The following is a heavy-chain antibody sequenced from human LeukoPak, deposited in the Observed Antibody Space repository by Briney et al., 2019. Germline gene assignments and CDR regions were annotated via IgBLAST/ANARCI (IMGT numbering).Heavy chain of an antibody. J-gene: IGHJ6*02. V-gene: IGHV4-59*12. CDR2: MYYSGTT. D-gene: IGHD6-19*01. CDR1: GSSMNLYS. CDR3: ARDGYSSGWYSGYYYGMDV. Sequence: SETLSLTCSVSGSSMNLYSWNWIRQSPGKGLEWIAYMYYSGTTNYNPSLENRAAISLDLSRHQFSLRLNSVTAADTAVYYCARDGYSSGWYSGYYYGMDVWGQGTTVTVSS.